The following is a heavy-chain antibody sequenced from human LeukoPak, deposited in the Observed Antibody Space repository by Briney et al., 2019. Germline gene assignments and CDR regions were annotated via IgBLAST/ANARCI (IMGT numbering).Heavy chain of an antibody. V-gene: IGHV3-43*01. Sequence: PGGSLRLSCAASGFTFDDHTMHWVRQGPGKGLEWVSLISWDSSGTSYVDSVKGRFTISRDNSKNSLYLQMNSLRAEDTAVYYCVRDGVGAPPFDYWGQGVLVTVSS. J-gene: IGHJ4*02. D-gene: IGHD1-26*01. CDR3: VRDGVGAPPFDY. CDR1: GFTFDDHT. CDR2: ISWDSSGT.